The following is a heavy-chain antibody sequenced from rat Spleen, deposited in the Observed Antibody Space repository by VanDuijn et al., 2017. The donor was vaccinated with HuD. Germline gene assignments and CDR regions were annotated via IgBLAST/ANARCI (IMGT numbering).Heavy chain of an antibody. D-gene: IGHD1-4*01. CDR2: MWSGGGT. J-gene: IGHJ3*01. Sequence: QVQLKESGPGLVQPSQTLSLTCTVSGLSLTSYNVHWVRQPPGKSLVWMGTMWSGGGTSYNSAVQSRLSISRDTSKSQVFLKMNSLQPEDTGTYYCARLEGITSDWFAYWGQGTLVTVSS. CDR1: GLSLTSYN. V-gene: IGHV2-30*01. CDR3: ARLEGITSDWFAY.